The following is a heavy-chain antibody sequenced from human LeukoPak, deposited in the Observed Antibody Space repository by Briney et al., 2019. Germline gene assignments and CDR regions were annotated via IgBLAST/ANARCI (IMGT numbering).Heavy chain of an antibody. J-gene: IGHJ4*02. D-gene: IGHD3-22*01. V-gene: IGHV1-46*01. Sequence: GASVKVSCKASGYTFTSYYMHWVRQATGQGLEWMGIINPSGGSTSYAQKFQGRVTMTRDTSTSTVYVELSSLRSEDTAVYYCARDSDSSGYGEYYFDYWGQGTLVTVSS. CDR3: ARDSDSSGYGEYYFDY. CDR2: INPSGGST. CDR1: GYTFTSYY.